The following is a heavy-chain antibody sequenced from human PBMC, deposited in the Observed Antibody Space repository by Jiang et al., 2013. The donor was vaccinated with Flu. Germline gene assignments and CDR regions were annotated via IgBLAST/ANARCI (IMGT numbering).Heavy chain of an antibody. D-gene: IGHD1-26*01. J-gene: IGHJ4*02. V-gene: IGHV4-59*01. CDR2: IYHSGST. CDR3: ARGHGRADSGV. Sequence: GPGLVKPSETLSLTCTVSGGSISSYYWSWIRQPPGKGLEWIGYIYHSGSTNYNPSLKSRVTISVDTSKNQFSLKLSSVTAADTAVYYCARGHGRADSGVWGQGNPGHRLL. CDR1: GGSISSYY.